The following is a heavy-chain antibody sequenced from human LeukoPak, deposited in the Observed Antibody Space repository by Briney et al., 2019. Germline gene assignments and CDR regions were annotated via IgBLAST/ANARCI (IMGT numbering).Heavy chain of an antibody. V-gene: IGHV3-74*01. CDR1: GFTFSSYW. CDR2: INSDGSST. J-gene: IGHJ6*02. CDR3: VKGMEDYDILTGVLDV. D-gene: IGHD3-9*01. Sequence: GGSLRPSCAASGFTFSSYWMHWVRQAPGKGLVWVSRINSDGSSTSYADSVKGRFTTSRDNAKNTLYLQMNSLRAEDTAVYYCVKGMEDYDILTGVLDVWGQGTTVTVSS.